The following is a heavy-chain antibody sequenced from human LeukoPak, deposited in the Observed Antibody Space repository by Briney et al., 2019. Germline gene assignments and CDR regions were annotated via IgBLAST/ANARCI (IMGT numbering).Heavy chain of an antibody. Sequence: PGGSLRLSCAASGFTFSHYWMTWVRQAPGKGLEWAAQINQDGSEEYYMDSVKARFTISRDNAKNSVFLQMNSLRAEDTAVYYCVRDGGVSGYDLLDYWGQGTLVTVSS. J-gene: IGHJ4*02. CDR3: VRDGGVSGYDLLDY. V-gene: IGHV3-7*01. CDR1: GFTFSHYW. CDR2: INQDGSEE. D-gene: IGHD5-12*01.